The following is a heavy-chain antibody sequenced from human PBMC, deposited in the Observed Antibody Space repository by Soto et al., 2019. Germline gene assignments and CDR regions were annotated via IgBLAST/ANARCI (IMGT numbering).Heavy chain of an antibody. CDR3: AKDRGNSGWGSILEI. CDR2: ISGSSSHI. D-gene: IGHD6-19*01. J-gene: IGHJ4*02. V-gene: IGHV3-23*01. CDR1: GFSFSSFA. Sequence: VGSLRLSCAASGFSFSSFAMTWVRQAPGRGLEWVAVISGSSSHIDYADSLRGRFTISRDNSKNTVYLEMNSLGVEDTATYYCAKDRGNSGWGSILEIWGQGALVTVSS.